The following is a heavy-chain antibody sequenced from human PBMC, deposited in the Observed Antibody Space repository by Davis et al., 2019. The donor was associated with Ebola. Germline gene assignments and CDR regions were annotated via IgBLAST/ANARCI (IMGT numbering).Heavy chain of an antibody. D-gene: IGHD1-14*01. CDR1: GFVFSSYV. Sequence: GESLKISCAASGFVFSSYVMSWVRRAPGKGLEWVSTLGLSADTYYADSVKGRFTISRDNAKNSLYLQMNSLRAEDTAVYYCARDRAFRTYDYWGQGTLVSVSS. CDR2: LGLSADT. V-gene: IGHV3-23*01. CDR3: ARDRAFRTYDY. J-gene: IGHJ4*02.